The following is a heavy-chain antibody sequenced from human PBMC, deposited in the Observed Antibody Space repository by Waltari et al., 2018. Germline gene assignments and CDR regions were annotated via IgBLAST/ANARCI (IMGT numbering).Heavy chain of an antibody. CDR2: INEDGGQK. V-gene: IGHV3-7*01. D-gene: IGHD1-26*01. J-gene: IGHJ4*02. CDR3: ARGVGSGQGVVR. Sequence: VRLVESGGTLVRPGGSLRLTCAASGFNFNKYWRGWVGQAPGKGLEWVANINEDGGQKNYVDSVKGRFTISRATTENSLYLQMNSLGGDDTTVYYCARGVGSGQGVVRWGQGTLITVSS. CDR1: GFNFNKYW.